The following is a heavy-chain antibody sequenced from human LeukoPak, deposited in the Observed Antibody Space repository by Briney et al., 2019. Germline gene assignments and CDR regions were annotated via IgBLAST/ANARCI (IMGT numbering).Heavy chain of an antibody. Sequence: GSVKVSCKVSGYTLTELSMHWVRQAPGKGLEWMGGFDPEDGETIYAQKFQGRVTMTEDTSTDTAYMELSSLRSEDTAVYYCATDQMLEWERLLAFDIWGQGTMVTVSS. V-gene: IGHV1-24*01. CDR3: ATDQMLEWERLLAFDI. D-gene: IGHD1-26*01. J-gene: IGHJ3*02. CDR1: GYTLTELS. CDR2: FDPEDGET.